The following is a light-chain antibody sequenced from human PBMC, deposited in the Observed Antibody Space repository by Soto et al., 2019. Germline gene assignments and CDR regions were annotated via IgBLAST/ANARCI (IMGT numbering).Light chain of an antibody. CDR2: EVN. CDR3: MSYAGNNNVV. Sequence: QSALTQPPSASGSPGQSVTISCTGTNTDVYYYNWVSWYQQQPGKAPKLIIYEVNKRPSGVPDRFSGSKSGSTASLTVSGLQVEDESDYYCMSYAGNNNVVFGGGTKLTVL. J-gene: IGLJ2*01. V-gene: IGLV2-8*01. CDR1: NTDVYYYNW.